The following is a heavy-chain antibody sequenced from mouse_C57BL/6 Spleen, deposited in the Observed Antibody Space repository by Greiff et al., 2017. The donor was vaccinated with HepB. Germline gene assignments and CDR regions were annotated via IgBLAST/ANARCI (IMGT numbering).Heavy chain of an antibody. Sequence: EVKLMESGGGLVKPGGSLKLSCAASGFTFSDYGMHWVRQAPEKGLEWVAYISSGSSTIYYADTVKGRFTISKDNAKNTLILQMTSLRSEDTAMYYCARNYAMDYWGQGTSVTVSS. CDR3: ARNYAMDY. CDR1: GFTFSDYG. V-gene: IGHV5-17*01. J-gene: IGHJ4*01. CDR2: ISSGSSTI.